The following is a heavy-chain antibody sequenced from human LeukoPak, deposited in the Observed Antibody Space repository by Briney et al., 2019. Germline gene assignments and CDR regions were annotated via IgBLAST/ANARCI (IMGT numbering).Heavy chain of an antibody. CDR3: ARASGAGIGSGYFQH. V-gene: IGHV1-18*01. CDR1: GYTFTSYG. Sequence: ASVKVSCKASGYTFTSYGISWVRQAPGQGLEWMGWISAYNGNTNYAQKLQGRVTMTTDTSTSTAYMELRSLRSDDTAVYYCARASGAGIGSGYFQHWGQGTLVTVSS. D-gene: IGHD6-13*01. J-gene: IGHJ1*01. CDR2: ISAYNGNT.